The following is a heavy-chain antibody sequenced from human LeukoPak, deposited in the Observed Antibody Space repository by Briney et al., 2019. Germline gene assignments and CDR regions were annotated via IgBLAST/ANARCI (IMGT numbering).Heavy chain of an antibody. D-gene: IGHD6-13*01. V-gene: IGHV1-69*01. CDR1: GGTFSSYA. Sequence: ASVKLSCKASGGTFSSYAISWVRQAPGQGLEWMGGIIPIFGTANYAQKFQGRVTITADESTSTAYMELSSLRSEDTAVYYCARGSSSWYTYRFDPWGQGTLVTVSS. CDR3: ARGSSSWYTYRFDP. CDR2: IIPIFGTA. J-gene: IGHJ5*02.